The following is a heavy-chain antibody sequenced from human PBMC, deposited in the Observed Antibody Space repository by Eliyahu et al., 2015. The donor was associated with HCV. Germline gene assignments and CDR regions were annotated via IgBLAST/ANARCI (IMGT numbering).Heavy chain of an antibody. CDR3: TTRNQLLGYAFDI. Sequence: XGPGXXXVSLIISKTDGGTTDYAAPVKGRFTISRDXSKNTLYLQMNSLKTEDTAVYYCTTRNQLLGYAFDIWGQGTMVTVSS. J-gene: IGHJ3*02. D-gene: IGHD2-2*01. V-gene: IGHV3-15*01. CDR2: IISKTDGGTT.